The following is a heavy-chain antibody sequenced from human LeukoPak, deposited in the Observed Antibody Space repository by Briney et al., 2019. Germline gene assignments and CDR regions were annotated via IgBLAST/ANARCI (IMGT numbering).Heavy chain of an antibody. CDR3: ARVGDIVVVPANNWFDP. J-gene: IGHJ5*02. D-gene: IGHD2-2*01. V-gene: IGHV4-34*01. CDR1: GGSFSGYY. Sequence: PSETLSLTCAVYGGSFSGYYWSWIRQPPGKGLEWIGEINHSGSTNYNPSLKSRVTISVDKSKNQFSLKLSSVTAADTAVYYCARVGDIVVVPANNWFDPWGQGTLVTVS. CDR2: INHSGST.